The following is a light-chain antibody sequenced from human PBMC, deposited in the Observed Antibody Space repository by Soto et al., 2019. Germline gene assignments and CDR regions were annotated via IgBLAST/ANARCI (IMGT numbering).Light chain of an antibody. CDR1: SSNIGAGYD. V-gene: IGLV1-40*01. CDR3: VLYMGSGNWV. CDR2: GNI. J-gene: IGLJ3*02. Sequence: QSVLTQPPSVSGAPGQRVTISCTGSSSNIGAGYDVHWYQQRPGTAPKLLIFGNINRPSGVPDRFSGSKSGTSASLAITGLQAEDEGDYYCVLYMGSGNWVFGGGTKLTVL.